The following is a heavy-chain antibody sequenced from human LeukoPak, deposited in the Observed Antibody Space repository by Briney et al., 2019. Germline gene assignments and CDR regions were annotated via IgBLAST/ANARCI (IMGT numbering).Heavy chain of an antibody. CDR2: NYPGDSDT. V-gene: IGHV5-51*01. D-gene: IGHD3-22*01. Sequence: GESLKISCKGSGYSFTSYWIGWVRQMPGKGLEWMGINYPGDSDTRYSPSFQGQVTISADKSISTAYLQWSSLKASDTAMYYCARSGGMYYYESSGYPDYWGQGTLVTVSS. CDR1: GYSFTSYW. J-gene: IGHJ4*02. CDR3: ARSGGMYYYESSGYPDY.